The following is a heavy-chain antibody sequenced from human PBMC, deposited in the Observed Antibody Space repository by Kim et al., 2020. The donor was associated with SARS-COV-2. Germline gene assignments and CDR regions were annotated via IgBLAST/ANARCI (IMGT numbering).Heavy chain of an antibody. J-gene: IGHJ6*01. CDR1: GGSISSGGYY. Sequence: SETLSLTCTVSGGSISSGGYYWSWIRQHPGKGLEWIGYIYYSGSTYYNPSLKSRVTISVDTSKNQFSLKLSSVTAADTAVYYCAREGPYYDSSGSPGGAGVGDDWGQGTTVTVSS. CDR2: IYYSGST. CDR3: AREGPYYDSSGSPGGAGVGDD. V-gene: IGHV4-31*03. D-gene: IGHD3-22*01.